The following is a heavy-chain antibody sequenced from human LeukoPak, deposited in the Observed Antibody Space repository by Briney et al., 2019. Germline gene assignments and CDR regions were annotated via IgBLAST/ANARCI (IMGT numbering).Heavy chain of an antibody. CDR2: IKEDGSDR. Sequence: GGSLRLSCAASGFTFSNYWMTWVRQVPGKGLEWVASIKEDGSDRYNVDSVKGRFTISRDNAKNSLSLQMNSLRAEDTALYYCAKDKYGSGSFDYWGQGTLVTVSS. D-gene: IGHD3-10*01. CDR1: GFTFSNYW. J-gene: IGHJ4*02. V-gene: IGHV3-7*03. CDR3: AKDKYGSGSFDY.